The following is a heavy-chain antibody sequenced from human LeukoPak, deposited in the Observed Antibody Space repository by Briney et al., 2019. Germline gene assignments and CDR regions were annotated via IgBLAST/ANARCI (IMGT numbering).Heavy chain of an antibody. Sequence: SETLSLTCTVSGGSISSYYWSWIRQPPGEGLEWIGYIYYSGSTNYNPSLKSRGTISVDTSKNQFSLELSSVTAADTAVYYCARGPYIAAAGMWFDPWGQGTLVTVSS. CDR3: ARGPYIAAAGMWFDP. V-gene: IGHV4-59*01. J-gene: IGHJ5*02. CDR2: IYYSGST. D-gene: IGHD6-13*01. CDR1: GGSISSYY.